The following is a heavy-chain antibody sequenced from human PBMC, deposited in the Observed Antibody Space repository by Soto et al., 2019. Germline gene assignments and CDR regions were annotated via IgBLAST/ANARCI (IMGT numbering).Heavy chain of an antibody. D-gene: IGHD3-3*01. CDR3: LKDGLTSLFGLVYDGSHI. J-gene: IGHJ3*02. V-gene: IGHV3-9*01. CDR1: GFTFGDYG. CDR2: VTWNSGNI. Sequence: EVQLVESGGGLVQPGRSLRLSCVASGFTFGDYGMPWVRQAPGRGPEWVSGVTWNSGNIAYAETVKGRFTISRDNAKNSLYLQMNSLRDEDTALYYCLKDGLTSLFGLVYDGSHIWGHGTMVIVSS.